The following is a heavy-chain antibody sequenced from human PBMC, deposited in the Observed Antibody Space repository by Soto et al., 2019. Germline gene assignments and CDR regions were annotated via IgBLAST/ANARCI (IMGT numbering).Heavy chain of an antibody. J-gene: IGHJ4*02. Sequence: QVQLVESGGGVVQPGRSLRLSCAASGFTFSGYGMHWVRQAPGKGLEWVAFIWYDGTNKYYADSVKGRFTISRDNSKNTLYLQMTSLGVEDTAIYYCAKDSGSSSWPFDYWGQGTLVTVSA. CDR1: GFTFSGYG. D-gene: IGHD6-13*01. CDR2: IWYDGTNK. CDR3: AKDSGSSSWPFDY. V-gene: IGHV3-33*06.